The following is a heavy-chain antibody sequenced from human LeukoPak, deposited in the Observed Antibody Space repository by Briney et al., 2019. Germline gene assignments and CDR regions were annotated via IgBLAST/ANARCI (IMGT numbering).Heavy chain of an antibody. CDR1: GYTFINYT. V-gene: IGHV1-3*01. CDR3: ARSARSEAADY. CDR2: INAGNRNT. Sequence: ASVKVSCKASGYTFINYTMHWVRQAPGQRLEWMGWINAGNRNTKYSQKFQGRVTITRDTSATILYMGLSSLRSEDTAVYYCARSARSEAADYWGQGTLVTVSS. J-gene: IGHJ4*02.